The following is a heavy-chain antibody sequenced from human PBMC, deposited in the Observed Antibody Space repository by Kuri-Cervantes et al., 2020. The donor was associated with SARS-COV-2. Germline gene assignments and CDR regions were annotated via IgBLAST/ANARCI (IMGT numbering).Heavy chain of an antibody. Sequence: GGSLRLSCAASGFTFSSYPMHWVRQAPGKGLEWVALISYDGRKINYSESVKGRFTISRDNSQSALYLQMDSLTPEDTALYYCARELSPGGSHLDYWGQGTLVTVSS. J-gene: IGHJ4*02. CDR1: GFTFSSYP. CDR3: ARELSPGGSHLDY. V-gene: IGHV3-30*04. D-gene: IGHD3-16*01. CDR2: ISYDGRKI.